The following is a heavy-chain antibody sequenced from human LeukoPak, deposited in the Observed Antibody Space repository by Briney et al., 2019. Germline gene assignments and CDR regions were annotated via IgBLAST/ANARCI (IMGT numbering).Heavy chain of an antibody. V-gene: IGHV3-74*01. J-gene: IGHJ4*02. Sequence: GGSLRLSCAASGFTFSSYWMHWVRQAAGKGLMWVSRINSDGSSSTYADSVKGRFTISRDKSKNTLYLQMNSLRAEDTAVYYCARGIGSTVFFDHWGQGTLVTVSS. CDR1: GFTFSSYW. CDR3: ARGIGSTVFFDH. D-gene: IGHD4-11*01. CDR2: INSDGSSS.